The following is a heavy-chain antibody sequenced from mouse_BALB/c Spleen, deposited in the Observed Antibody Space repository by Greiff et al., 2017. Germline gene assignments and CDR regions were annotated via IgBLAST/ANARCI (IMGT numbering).Heavy chain of an antibody. CDR2: ISSGSSTI. V-gene: IGHV5-17*02. Sequence: EVQLVESGGGLVKPGGSLKLSCAASGFTFSSFGMHWVRQAPEKGLEWVAYISSGSSTIYYADTVKGRFTISRDNPKNTLFLQMTSLRSEDTAMYYCARDYMITTFAYWGQGTLVTVSA. CDR3: ARDYMITTFAY. CDR1: GFTFSSFG. J-gene: IGHJ3*01. D-gene: IGHD2-4*01.